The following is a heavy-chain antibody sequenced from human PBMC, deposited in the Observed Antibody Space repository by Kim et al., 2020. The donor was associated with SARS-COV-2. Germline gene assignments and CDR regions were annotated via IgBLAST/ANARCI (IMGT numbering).Heavy chain of an antibody. D-gene: IGHD2-2*01. Sequence: ETLSLTCVVSGASIIGDKAWSWVRQTPGGGLEWVGRVRRNGRVDYRPSLETRVFMSVDVSKNLFSLKLTSVTAEDSGTYYCARKTDFCSSTTCYGHFDNWGQGSLVTVAS. CDR1: GASIIGDKA. CDR3: ARKTDFCSSTTCYGHFDN. V-gene: IGHV4-38-2*01. CDR2: VRRNGRV. J-gene: IGHJ4*02.